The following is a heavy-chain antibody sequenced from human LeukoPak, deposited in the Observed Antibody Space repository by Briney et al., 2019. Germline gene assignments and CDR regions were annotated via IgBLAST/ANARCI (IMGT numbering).Heavy chain of an antibody. D-gene: IGHD3-22*01. V-gene: IGHV3-30*01. CDR3: ATLKGDSSGLGPVDY. Sequence: GGSLRLSCPASGFTFSSYAMHWVRQAPGKGLEWVAVISYDGSNKYYADSVKGRFTISRDNSKNTLYLQMNSLRAEDTAVYYCATLKGDSSGLGPVDYWGQGTLVTVSS. J-gene: IGHJ4*02. CDR2: ISYDGSNK. CDR1: GFTFSSYA.